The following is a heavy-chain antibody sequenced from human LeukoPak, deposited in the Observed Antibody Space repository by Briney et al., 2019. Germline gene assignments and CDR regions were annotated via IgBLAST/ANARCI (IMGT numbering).Heavy chain of an antibody. CDR1: GGTFSSYA. CDR3: ARGYRGYYFDY. V-gene: IGHV1-69*04. Sequence: ASVKVSCKASGGTFSSYAISWVRQAPGQGLEWMGRIIPILGIANHAQKFQGRVTITADKSTSTAYMELSSLRSEDTAVYYCARGYRGYYFDYWGQGTLVTVSS. CDR2: IIPILGIA. D-gene: IGHD1-1*01. J-gene: IGHJ4*02.